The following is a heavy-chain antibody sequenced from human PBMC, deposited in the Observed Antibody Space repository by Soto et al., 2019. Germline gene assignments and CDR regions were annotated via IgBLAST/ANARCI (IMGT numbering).Heavy chain of an antibody. V-gene: IGHV3-23*01. J-gene: IGHJ4*02. CDR1: GFTFSSYA. Sequence: VQLLESGGGLIQPGGSLRLSCAASGFTFSSYAISWVRQAPGKGLEWVSTITGSGASTYYADSVKGRFTISRDNSENTLYLQMNSLRAEDTAVYYCARADLYSSGWFDLDYWGQGTLVTVSS. CDR3: ARADLYSSGWFDLDY. D-gene: IGHD6-19*01. CDR2: ITGSGAST.